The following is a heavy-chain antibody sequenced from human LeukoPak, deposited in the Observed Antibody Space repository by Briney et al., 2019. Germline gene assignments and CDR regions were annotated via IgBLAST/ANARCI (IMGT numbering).Heavy chain of an antibody. CDR3: AKGDSSGWYGNWFDP. J-gene: IGHJ5*02. CDR2: ISWNSGSI. D-gene: IGHD6-19*01. Sequence: PGGSLRLSCAASGFTFDDYAMHWVRQAPGKGLEWVSGISWNSGSIGYADSVKGRFTISRDNAKNSLYLQMNSLRAEDMALYYCAKGDSSGWYGNWFDPWGQGTLVTVSS. CDR1: GFTFDDYA. V-gene: IGHV3-9*03.